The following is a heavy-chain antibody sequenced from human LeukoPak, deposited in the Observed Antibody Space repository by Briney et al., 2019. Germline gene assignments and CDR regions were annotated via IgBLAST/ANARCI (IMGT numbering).Heavy chain of an antibody. CDR2: INHRGST. CDR1: GGTFSGHY. D-gene: IGHD4-17*01. Sequence: PSETLSLTCAVYGGTFSGHYWSWIRQPPGKGLEWIGEINHRGSTNYNPSLKNRVSIEVDTSKKQFSLKLSSETAADTAVYYCARSMSTANWYFDLWGRGTLVTVSS. CDR3: ARSMSTANWYFDL. V-gene: IGHV4-34*01. J-gene: IGHJ2*01.